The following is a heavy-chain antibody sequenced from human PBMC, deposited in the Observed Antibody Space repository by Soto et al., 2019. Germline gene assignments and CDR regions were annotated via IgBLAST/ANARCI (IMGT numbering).Heavy chain of an antibody. CDR3: AGYCSGSTCYDRIGY. CDR2: IYHGGTT. Sequence: PSETLSLTCAVSGGTLGSAGSYWSWIRQIPGRSLEWIGHIYHGGTTDYNPSLKSRITIAVDTSKNQFSLELNAVTAAAIVVYYCAGYCSGSTCYDRIGYCGQGTMVTVSS. J-gene: IGHJ6*01. V-gene: IGHV4-31*11. CDR1: GGTLGSAGSY. D-gene: IGHD2-15*01.